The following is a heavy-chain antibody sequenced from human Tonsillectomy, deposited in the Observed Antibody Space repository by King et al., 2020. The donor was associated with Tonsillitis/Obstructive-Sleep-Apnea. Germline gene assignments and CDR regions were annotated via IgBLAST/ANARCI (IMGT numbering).Heavy chain of an antibody. V-gene: IGHV3-15*01. D-gene: IGHD3-3*01. CDR2: IKSKTDGGTT. CDR3: TTDVSILGWLLFMQPDY. Sequence: VQLVESGGGLVKPGGSLRLSCAASGFTFSNAWMSWVRQAPGKGLEWVGRIKSKTDGGTTDYAAPVKGRFTISRDDSKNTLYLQMNSLKTEDTAVYYCTTDVSILGWLLFMQPDYWGQGTLVTVSS. J-gene: IGHJ4*02. CDR1: GFTFSNAW.